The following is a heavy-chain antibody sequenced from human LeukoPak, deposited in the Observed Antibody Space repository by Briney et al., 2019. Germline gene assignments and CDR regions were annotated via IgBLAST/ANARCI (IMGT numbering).Heavy chain of an antibody. J-gene: IGHJ4*02. V-gene: IGHV4-34*01. CDR2: INHSGST. CDR3: ARAFQKIDY. CDR1: GFTFSSYV. Sequence: GSLRLSCAASGFTFSSYVMSWVRQAPGKGLEWIGEINHSGSTNYNPSLKSRVTISVDTSKNQFSLKLSSVTAADTAVYYCARAFQKIDYWGQGTLVTVSS.